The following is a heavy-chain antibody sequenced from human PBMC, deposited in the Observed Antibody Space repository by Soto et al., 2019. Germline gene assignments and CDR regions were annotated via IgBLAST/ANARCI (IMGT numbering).Heavy chain of an antibody. CDR3: ARISGYCSCGSCTMFDY. CDR1: GCSLSNARMG. V-gene: IGHV2-26*01. CDR2: IFSNDEK. Sequence: QVTLKESGPVLVKPTETLTLTCTVSGCSLSNARMGVSWIRQPQGKTLEWLSHIFSNDEKSYSTSLTSRLTISKDTAQSQLVRTMTNMDPVDTATYYCARISGYCSCGSCTMFDYWGQGTLVIVST. J-gene: IGHJ4*02. D-gene: IGHD2-15*01.